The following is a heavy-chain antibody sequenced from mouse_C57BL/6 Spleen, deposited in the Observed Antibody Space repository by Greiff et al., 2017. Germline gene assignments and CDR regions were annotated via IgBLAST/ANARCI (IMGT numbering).Heavy chain of an antibody. CDR3: ARPYGNYLYAMDY. Sequence: EVMLVESGGGLVKPGGSLKLSCAASGFTFSDYGMHWVRQAPEKGLEWVAYISSGSSTIYYADKVKGPFTIAGDNAKNTLFLQMTSLRYEETAMYYCARPYGNYLYAMDYWGQGTSGTVSS. J-gene: IGHJ4*01. CDR2: ISSGSSTI. CDR1: GFTFSDYG. V-gene: IGHV5-17*01. D-gene: IGHD2-1*01.